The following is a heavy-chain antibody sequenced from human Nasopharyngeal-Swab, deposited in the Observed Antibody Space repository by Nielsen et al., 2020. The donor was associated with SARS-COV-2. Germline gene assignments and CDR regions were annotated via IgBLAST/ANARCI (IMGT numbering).Heavy chain of an antibody. CDR3: ARDLAARPGEYNWFDP. Sequence: GGSLRLSCAASGFTFSSYSMNWVRQAPGKGLEWVSSISSSSSYIYYADSVKGRFTISRDNAKNSLYLQMNSLRAEDTAVYYCARDLAARPGEYNWFDPWGQGTLATVSS. V-gene: IGHV3-21*01. CDR2: ISSSSSYI. CDR1: GFTFSSYS. D-gene: IGHD6-6*01. J-gene: IGHJ5*02.